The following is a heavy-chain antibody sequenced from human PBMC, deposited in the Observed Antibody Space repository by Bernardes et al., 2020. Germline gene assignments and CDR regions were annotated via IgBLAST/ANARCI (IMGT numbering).Heavy chain of an antibody. D-gene: IGHD1-1*01. CDR2: ISVNSDKI. Sequence: GGSLRLSCTASGFTVRDFDMSWVRQTPGKGLEWVSGISVNSDKIYYTDSVKGRFTIARDDSKNTVFLYMNTLRAEDTALYYCVEGLQYYFEFWGRGTQVTVSS. J-gene: IGHJ4*02. V-gene: IGHV3-23*01. CDR1: GFTVRDFD. CDR3: VEGLQYYFEF.